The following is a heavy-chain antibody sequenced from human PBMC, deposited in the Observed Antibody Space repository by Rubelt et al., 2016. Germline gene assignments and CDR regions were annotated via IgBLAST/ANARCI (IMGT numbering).Heavy chain of an antibody. V-gene: IGHV1-69*01. J-gene: IGHJ6*02. CDR3: ARELVPAAPGFYYGMDV. CDR2: IIPIFVTA. Sequence: QVQLVQSGAEVKKPGSSVKVSCKASGGTFSSYAISWVRQAPGQGLEWMGGIIPIFVTANYAPKFQGRVTITADESTSTAYMELSSLRSEDTAVYYCARELVPAAPGFYYGMDVWGQGTTVTVSS. D-gene: IGHD2-2*01. CDR1: GGTFSSYA.